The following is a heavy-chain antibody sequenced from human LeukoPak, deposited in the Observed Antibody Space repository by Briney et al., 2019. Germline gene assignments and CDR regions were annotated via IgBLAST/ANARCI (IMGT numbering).Heavy chain of an antibody. V-gene: IGHV4-4*09. Sequence: SESLSLTCTVSGVSITTYYASWIRQAPGKGLEFIGFIYNGGNTNYNPYLKSRATISDDTSNNQFSLRLTSVTAADTAMYYCAAGPWELDFWGQGTLVTVSS. D-gene: IGHD3-10*01. CDR2: IYNGGNT. CDR3: AAGPWELDF. CDR1: GVSITTYY. J-gene: IGHJ4*02.